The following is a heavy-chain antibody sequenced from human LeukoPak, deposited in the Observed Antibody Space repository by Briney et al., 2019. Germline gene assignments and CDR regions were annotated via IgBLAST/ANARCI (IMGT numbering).Heavy chain of an antibody. J-gene: IGHJ5*02. CDR1: GFTFSSYS. CDR2: ISSSSTI. CDR3: ARGKSCYYYDSSGRGGWFDP. V-gene: IGHV3-48*01. D-gene: IGHD3-22*01. Sequence: PGGSLRLSCAASGFTFSSYSMNWVRQAPGKGLEWVAYISSSSTIYYADSVKGRFTISRDNAKNSLYLQMNIMRAEDTAVYHCARGKSCYYYDSSGRGGWFDPWGQGTLVTVSS.